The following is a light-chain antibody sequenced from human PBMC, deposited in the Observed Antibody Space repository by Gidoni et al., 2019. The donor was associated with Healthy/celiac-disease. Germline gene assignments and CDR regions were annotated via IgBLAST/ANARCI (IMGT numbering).Light chain of an antibody. CDR3: QSADSRGTYVV. Sequence: SYELTHPPSVSVSPGQTARITCSGDALQKQYAYWYQKKPGQAPVLVIYKDSERPSGIPERFSGSSSGTTVTLTISGVQAEEEADYYCQSADSRGTYVVFGGGTKLTVL. V-gene: IGLV3-25*02. CDR2: KDS. J-gene: IGLJ2*01. CDR1: ALQKQY.